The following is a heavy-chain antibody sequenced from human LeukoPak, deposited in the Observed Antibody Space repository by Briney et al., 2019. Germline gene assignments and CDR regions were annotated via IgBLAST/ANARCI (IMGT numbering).Heavy chain of an antibody. Sequence: PGGSLRLSCAVSGFTFSDHYMDWIRQPPGKGLEWIGEINHSGSTNYNPSLKSRVTLSVDTSKNQFSLKLSSVTAADTAVYYCAAGSNSGWYALDYWGQGTLVTVSS. CDR1: GFTFSDHY. V-gene: IGHV4-34*08. D-gene: IGHD6-19*01. CDR3: AAGSNSGWYALDY. CDR2: INHSGST. J-gene: IGHJ4*02.